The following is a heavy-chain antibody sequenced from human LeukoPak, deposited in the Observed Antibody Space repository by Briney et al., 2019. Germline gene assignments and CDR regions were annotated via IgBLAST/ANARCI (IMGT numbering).Heavy chain of an antibody. CDR1: GFIFSSYA. CDR2: LSGSGGSA. J-gene: IGHJ4*02. CDR3: AKGDSSGWWDY. Sequence: GGSLRPSCAASGFIFSSYAMSWVRQAPGKGLEWVSALSGSGGSAYYADSVKGRFTISRDNSKNTLYLQTNSLRAEDTAVYYCAKGDSSGWWDYWGQGTLVTVAS. V-gene: IGHV3-23*01. D-gene: IGHD6-19*01.